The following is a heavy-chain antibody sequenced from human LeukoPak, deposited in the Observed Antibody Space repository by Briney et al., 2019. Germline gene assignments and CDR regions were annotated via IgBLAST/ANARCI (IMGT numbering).Heavy chain of an antibody. D-gene: IGHD3-10*01. CDR1: GVSISSYY. CDR2: ISYSGGT. V-gene: IGHV4-59*01. J-gene: IGHJ4*01. CDR3: VRGERLGGDY. Sequence: NPSETLSLTCSVSGVSISSYYWSWIRQSPGKGLEWIGYISYSGGTNYNPSLKSRVTISLDTSKNQFSLQLSSVTAADTAVYYCVRGERLGGDYWGHGTLVTVS.